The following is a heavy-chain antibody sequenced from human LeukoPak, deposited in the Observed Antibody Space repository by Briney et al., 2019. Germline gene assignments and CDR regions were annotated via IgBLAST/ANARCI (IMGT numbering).Heavy chain of an antibody. CDR3: ARSGYPYYYYGMDV. D-gene: IGHD5-12*01. Sequence: SQTLSLTCAVYGGSFSGYYWSWIRQPPGKGLEWIGEINHSGSTNYNPSLKSRVTISVDTSKNQFSLKLSSVTAADTAVYYCARSGYPYYYYGMDVWGQGTTVTVSS. J-gene: IGHJ6*02. CDR1: GGSFSGYY. CDR2: INHSGST. V-gene: IGHV4-34*01.